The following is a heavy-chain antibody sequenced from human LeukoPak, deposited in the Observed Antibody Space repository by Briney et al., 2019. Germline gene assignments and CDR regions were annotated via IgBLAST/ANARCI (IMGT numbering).Heavy chain of an antibody. Sequence: SEILSLTCTVSGGSISSYYWSWIRQPAGKGLEWIGHIYTSGSTNYNPSLKSRVTMSVDTSKNQFSLKLSSVTAADTAVYYCARDTTMVRGVINQRPYYYYYMDVWGKGTTVTISS. V-gene: IGHV4-4*07. J-gene: IGHJ6*03. CDR3: ARDTTMVRGVINQRPYYYYYMDV. CDR1: GGSISSYY. CDR2: IYTSGST. D-gene: IGHD3-10*01.